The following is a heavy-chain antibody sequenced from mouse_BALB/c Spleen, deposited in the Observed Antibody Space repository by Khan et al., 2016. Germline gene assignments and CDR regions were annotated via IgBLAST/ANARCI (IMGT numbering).Heavy chain of an antibody. CDR1: GYSFTGYN. CDR3: ARSGYVSSYAMDY. D-gene: IGHD1-1*01. Sequence: VQLQQSGPELEKPGASVKISCKASGYSFTGYNMNWVKQSNGKSLEWIGNIDPYYGGISYNQKFKGKATLTVDKSYSTAYMQLKSLTSEDSAVYYCARSGYVSSYAMDYWGQGTSVTVSS. V-gene: IGHV1-39*01. CDR2: IDPYYGGI. J-gene: IGHJ4*01.